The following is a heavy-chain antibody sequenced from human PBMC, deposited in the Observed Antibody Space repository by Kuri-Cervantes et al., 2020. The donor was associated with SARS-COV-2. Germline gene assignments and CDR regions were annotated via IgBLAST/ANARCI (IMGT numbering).Heavy chain of an antibody. Sequence: ESLKISCTVSGGSISGYYWSWIRQPAGKGLEWIGRIYTSGSTNYNPSLKSRVTMSVDTSKNQFSLKLSSVTAADTAVYYCARGDERRTTRTFDYWGQGTLVTVSS. CDR1: GGSISGYY. J-gene: IGHJ4*02. V-gene: IGHV4-4*07. CDR3: ARGDERRTTRTFDY. D-gene: IGHD1-1*01. CDR2: IYTSGST.